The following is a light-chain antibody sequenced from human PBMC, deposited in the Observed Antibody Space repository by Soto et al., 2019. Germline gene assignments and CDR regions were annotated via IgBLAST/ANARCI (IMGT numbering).Light chain of an antibody. CDR3: SSYSSSSTLV. J-gene: IGLJ2*01. CDR2: DVS. CDR1: SSDVGGYNY. Sequence: QSALPLPASVSGSPGQSITISCTGTSSDVGGYNYVSWYQQHPGKAPKLMIYDVSNRPSGVSNRFSGSKSGNTASLTISGLQAEDEADYYCSSYSSSSTLVFGGGTKLTVL. V-gene: IGLV2-14*01.